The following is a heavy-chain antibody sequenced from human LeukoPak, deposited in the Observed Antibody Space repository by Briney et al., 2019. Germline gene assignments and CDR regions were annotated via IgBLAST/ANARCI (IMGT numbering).Heavy chain of an antibody. D-gene: IGHD2-15*01. CDR3: AKDQGPCRSSGGSCYPDY. CDR2: ISYDGSNK. CDR1: GFTFSSYG. Sequence: GRSLRLSCAASGFTFSSYGMHWVRQAPDKGLEWVAVISYDGSNKYYADSVKGRFTISRDNSKNTLYLQMNSLRAEDTAVYYCAKDQGPCRSSGGSCYPDYWGQGTLVTVSS. V-gene: IGHV3-30*18. J-gene: IGHJ4*02.